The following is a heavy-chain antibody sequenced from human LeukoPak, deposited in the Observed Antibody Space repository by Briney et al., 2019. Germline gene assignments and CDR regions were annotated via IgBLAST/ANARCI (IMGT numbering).Heavy chain of an antibody. J-gene: IGHJ6*03. Sequence: NPSETLSLTCTVSGDSMSGDSYFWRWIRQPAGKGLEGIGRVYSSGSTYYNPSLESRVTISLDTSQSHFSLRLTSVTAADPAVYYCATARADYGDYNSYYYMDVWGKGTTVTVSS. V-gene: IGHV4-61*02. D-gene: IGHD4-17*01. CDR1: GDSMSGDSYF. CDR3: ATARADYGDYNSYYYMDV. CDR2: VYSSGST.